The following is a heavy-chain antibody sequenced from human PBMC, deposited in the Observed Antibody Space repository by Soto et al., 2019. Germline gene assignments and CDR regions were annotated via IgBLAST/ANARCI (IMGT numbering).Heavy chain of an antibody. CDR2: ISSRSSYI. Sequence: EVQLVESGGGLVKPGGSLRLSCAASGFTFSSYSMNWVRQAPGKGLEWVSSISSRSSYIYYADSVKGRFTISRDNAKNSLYVQMNGLRAEDTAVYYCARDPTRGAAAGQQNWFDPWGQGTLVTVSS. J-gene: IGHJ5*02. CDR1: GFTFSSYS. CDR3: ARDPTRGAAAGQQNWFDP. V-gene: IGHV3-21*01. D-gene: IGHD6-13*01.